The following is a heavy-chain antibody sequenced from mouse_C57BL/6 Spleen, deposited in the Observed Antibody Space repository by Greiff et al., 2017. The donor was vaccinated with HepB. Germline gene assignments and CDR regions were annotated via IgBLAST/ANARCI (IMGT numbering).Heavy chain of an antibody. CDR1: GFTFSSYA. V-gene: IGHV5-4*03. Sequence: DVKLVESGGGLVKPGGSLKLSCAASGFTFSSYAMSWVRQTPEKRLEWVATISDGGSYTYYPDNVKGRFTISRDNAKNNLYLQMSHLKSEDTAMYDCARRSTVVHRYFDYWGQGTTLTVSS. D-gene: IGHD1-1*01. CDR3: ARRSTVVHRYFDY. CDR2: ISDGGSYT. J-gene: IGHJ2*01.